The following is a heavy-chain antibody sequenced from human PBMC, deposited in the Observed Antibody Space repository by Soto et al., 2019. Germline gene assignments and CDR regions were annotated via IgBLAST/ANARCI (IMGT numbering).Heavy chain of an antibody. CDR2: INGGGGTT. Sequence: PGGSLRLSCAASGFSFSGYTMNWVRQAQGKGLEWISGINGGGGTTYYADSVKSRFTISRDDSENILYLQMNSPRAEDTAIYYCAKDRHPDGIWTFDYWGRGTLVTVSS. D-gene: IGHD3-9*01. CDR3: AKDRHPDGIWTFDY. J-gene: IGHJ4*02. CDR1: GFSFSGYT. V-gene: IGHV3-23*01.